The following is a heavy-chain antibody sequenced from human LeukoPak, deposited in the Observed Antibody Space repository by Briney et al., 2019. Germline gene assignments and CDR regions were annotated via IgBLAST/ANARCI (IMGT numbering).Heavy chain of an antibody. Sequence: SETLSLTCTVSGGSISSYYWSWIRQPPGKGLEWIGYIYYSGSTNYNPSLKSRVTISVDTSKNQFSLKLSSVTAADTAVYYCARVSTYCSSTSCYEDAFDIWGQGTMVTVSS. J-gene: IGHJ3*02. CDR2: IYYSGST. CDR1: GGSISSYY. D-gene: IGHD2-2*01. V-gene: IGHV4-59*01. CDR3: ARVSTYCSSTSCYEDAFDI.